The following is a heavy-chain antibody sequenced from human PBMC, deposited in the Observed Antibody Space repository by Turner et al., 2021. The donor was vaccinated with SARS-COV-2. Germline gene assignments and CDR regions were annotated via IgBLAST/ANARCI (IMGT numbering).Heavy chain of an antibody. CDR1: GFTFSSYA. Sequence: QVQLVESGGGVVQPGRSLRLSCAASGFTFSSYAMRWVRQAQGKGLEWGAVISYDGSNKYYAESVKGRFTITRDNYKNTLCLQMNSLRAEDTAVYYCARDRTPLLFDYCFDYWGQGTLVTVSS. D-gene: IGHD3-10*02. J-gene: IGHJ4*02. CDR3: ARDRTPLLFDYCFDY. CDR2: ISYDGSNK. V-gene: IGHV3-30*04.